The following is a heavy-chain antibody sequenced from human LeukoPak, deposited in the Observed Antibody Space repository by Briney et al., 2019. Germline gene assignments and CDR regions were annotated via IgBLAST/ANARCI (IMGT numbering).Heavy chain of an antibody. V-gene: IGHV4-59*01. J-gene: IGHJ4*02. CDR1: GGSISSYY. CDR2: IYYSGST. D-gene: IGHD3-22*01. CDR3: ARERGYDSSGYYFDY. Sequence: SETLSLTCTVSGGSISSYYWSWIRQPPGKGLEWIGYIYYSGSTNYNPSLKSRVTISVDTSKNQFSLKLSSVTAADTAVYYCARERGYDSSGYYFDYWGQGTLVTVSS.